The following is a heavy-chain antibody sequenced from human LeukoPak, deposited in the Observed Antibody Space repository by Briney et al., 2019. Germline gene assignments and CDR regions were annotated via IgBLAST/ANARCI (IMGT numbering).Heavy chain of an antibody. J-gene: IGHJ4*02. CDR1: GFTFSTYG. V-gene: IGHV3-30*02. CDR3: APTGSTGFGYFDY. D-gene: IGHD1-1*01. CDR2: IQYDGSNK. Sequence: GGSLRLSWAASGFTFSTYGMHWVRQAPGKGLEWVAFIQYDGSNKYSADSVKGRFTISRDNSKNTLYLQMNSLRAEDTAVYYCAPTGSTGFGYFDYWGQGTLVTVSS.